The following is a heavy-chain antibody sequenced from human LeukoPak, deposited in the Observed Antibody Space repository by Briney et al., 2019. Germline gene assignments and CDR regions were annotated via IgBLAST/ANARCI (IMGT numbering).Heavy chain of an antibody. CDR1: GFAFSSYN. D-gene: IGHD6-13*01. J-gene: IGHJ4*02. V-gene: IGHV3-48*04. CDR2: ISSSSGII. Sequence: GGSLRLSCAASGFAFSSYNMNWVRQAPGKGLEWVSYISSSSGIIYYADSVKGRFTISRDNAKNSLYLQMNSLRAEDSAVYYCARDRFGYSSTWYPFDYWGQGTLVTVSS. CDR3: ARDRFGYSSTWYPFDY.